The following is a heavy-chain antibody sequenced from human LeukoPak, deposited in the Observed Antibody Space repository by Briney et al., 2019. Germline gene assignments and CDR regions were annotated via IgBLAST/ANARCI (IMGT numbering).Heavy chain of an antibody. V-gene: IGHV3-69-1*01. J-gene: IGHJ4*02. CDR1: GFTFSNAW. D-gene: IGHD3-16*01. Sequence: GGSLRLSCAASGFTFSNAWMSWVRQAPGKGLEWVSSISSSSYIYYADSVKGRFTISRDNAKSSLYLQMNSLRAEDTAVYYCARGLRLRGSEGYWGQGTLVTVSS. CDR2: ISSSSYI. CDR3: ARGLRLRGSEGY.